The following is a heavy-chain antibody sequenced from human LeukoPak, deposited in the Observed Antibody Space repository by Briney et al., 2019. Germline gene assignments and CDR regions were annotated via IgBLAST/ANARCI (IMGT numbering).Heavy chain of an antibody. CDR2: INGRGDET. V-gene: IGHV3-23*01. CDR1: GFAFNSYF. J-gene: IGHJ4*02. Sequence: EPGESLRLSCTASGFAFNSYFMTWARQPPATGLEWVSGINGRGDETHYADSVKGRFTMSRDNSKSTVYLQLSSLRAEDTAVYYCACQCSGPRCSDHDYWGQGTVVTVSS. D-gene: IGHD6-19*01. CDR3: ACQCSGPRCSDHDY.